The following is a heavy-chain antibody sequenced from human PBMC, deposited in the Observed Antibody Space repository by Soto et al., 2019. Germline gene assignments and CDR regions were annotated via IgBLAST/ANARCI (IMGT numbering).Heavy chain of an antibody. J-gene: IGHJ3*02. Sequence: GGSLRLSCAASGFTFSSYSMNWVRQAPGKGLEWVSSISSSSSYIYYADSVKGRFTISRDNAKNSLYLQMNSLRAEDTAVYYWAKDLSVVPAAVGDGFDIWGLGTMVTVSS. CDR3: AKDLSVVPAAVGDGFDI. CDR1: GFTFSSYS. D-gene: IGHD2-2*01. CDR2: ISSSSSYI. V-gene: IGHV3-21*01.